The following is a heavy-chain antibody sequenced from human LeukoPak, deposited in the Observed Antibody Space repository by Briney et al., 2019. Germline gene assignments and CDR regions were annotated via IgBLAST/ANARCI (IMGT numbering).Heavy chain of an antibody. Sequence: SETLSLTCSVSGGSISSSIYYWSWIRQPPGKGLEWIGYIYYSGSSNYNPSLKSRVTISVDTSKNQFSLKLSSVTAADTAVYYCARVPAAIPYYFDYWGQGTLVTVSS. J-gene: IGHJ4*02. CDR1: GGSISSSIYY. D-gene: IGHD2-2*01. CDR3: ARVPAAIPYYFDY. CDR2: IYYSGSS. V-gene: IGHV4-61*05.